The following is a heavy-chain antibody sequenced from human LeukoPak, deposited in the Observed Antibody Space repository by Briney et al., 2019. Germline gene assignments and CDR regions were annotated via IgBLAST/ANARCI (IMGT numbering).Heavy chain of an antibody. CDR2: IGGSSATT. J-gene: IGHJ4*02. CDR3: AKARYNSGWYDD. Sequence: GGSLRLSCAASGFTFSSYAMSWVRQAPGKGLEWVSVIGGSSATTYHADSGKGRFTISRDNSKNMLYLQMSSLRAEDTAVYYCAKARYNSGWYDDWGQGTLVTVSS. CDR1: GFTFSSYA. D-gene: IGHD6-13*01. V-gene: IGHV3-23*01.